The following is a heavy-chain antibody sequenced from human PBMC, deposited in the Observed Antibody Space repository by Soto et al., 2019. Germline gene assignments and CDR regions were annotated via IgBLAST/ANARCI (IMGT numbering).Heavy chain of an antibody. CDR3: AIPVGATTAFDY. J-gene: IGHJ4*02. Sequence: VASVRVSCKASGGTFSSYAISWVRQAPGQGLEWMGGIIPIFGTANYAQKFQGRVTITADKSTSTAYMELSSLRSEDTAVYYCAIPVGATTAFDYWGQGTLVTVSS. V-gene: IGHV1-69*06. D-gene: IGHD1-26*01. CDR2: IIPIFGTA. CDR1: GGTFSSYA.